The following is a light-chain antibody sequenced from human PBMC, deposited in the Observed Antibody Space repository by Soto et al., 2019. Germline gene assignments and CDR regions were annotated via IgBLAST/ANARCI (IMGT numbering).Light chain of an antibody. CDR3: QQYGSSPIT. CDR1: EALGRNY. Sequence: TLLTQSPGTLSLSPGERATLACKASEALGRNYLAWYQQKPGQAPRLLIHRIYIRAAGIPDRFTGSASGTDFTLTISRLEPEDFAVYYCQQYGSSPITFGQGTRLEIK. J-gene: IGKJ5*01. V-gene: IGKV3-20*01. CDR2: RIY.